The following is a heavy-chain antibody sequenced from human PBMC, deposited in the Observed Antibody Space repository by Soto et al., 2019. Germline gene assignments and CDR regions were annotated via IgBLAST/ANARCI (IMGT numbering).Heavy chain of an antibody. Sequence: GGSLRLSCAASGFTFSSYAMHWVRQAPGKGLEWVAVISYDGSNKYYADSVKGRFTISRDNSKNTLYLQMNSLRAEDTAVYYCASDTYARIDYWGQGTLVTVSS. CDR1: GFTFSSYA. CDR3: ASDTYARIDY. V-gene: IGHV3-30-3*01. CDR2: ISYDGSNK. J-gene: IGHJ4*02.